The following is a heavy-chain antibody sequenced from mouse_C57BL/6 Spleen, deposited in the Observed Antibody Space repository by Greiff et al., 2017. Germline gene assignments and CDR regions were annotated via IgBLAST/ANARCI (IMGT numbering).Heavy chain of an antibody. CDR1: GFTFSDYG. J-gene: IGHJ1*03. CDR3: AREITGYFDV. Sequence: EVMLVESGGGLVKPGGSLKLSCAASGFTFSDYGMHWVRQAPEKGLEWVAYISSGSSTIYYADTVKGRFTISRDNAKNTLFLQMTSLRSEDTAMYYCAREITGYFDVWGTGTTVTVSS. V-gene: IGHV5-17*01. D-gene: IGHD2-4*01. CDR2: ISSGSSTI.